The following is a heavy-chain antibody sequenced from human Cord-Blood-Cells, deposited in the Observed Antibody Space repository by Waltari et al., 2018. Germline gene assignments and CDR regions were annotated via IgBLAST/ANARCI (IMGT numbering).Heavy chain of an antibody. V-gene: IGHV3-21*01. D-gene: IGHD6-13*01. CDR3: ARDQGGTHSSSCPDY. CDR1: GFTLSRYR. CDR2: ISVISSYI. J-gene: IGHJ4*02. Sequence: EVQLVESGGGLVKPGGSLRLSCAASGFTLSRYRMNWVSQVPGKGLEWVSSISVISSYIYYSDSVTGRFTISRDNAKNSLYLQMNSLRAEDTAVYYCARDQGGTHSSSCPDYWGQGTLVTVSS.